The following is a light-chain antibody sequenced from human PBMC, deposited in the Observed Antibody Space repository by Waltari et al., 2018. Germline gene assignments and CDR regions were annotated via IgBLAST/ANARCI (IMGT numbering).Light chain of an antibody. CDR1: QDIKID. CDR2: ASS. Sequence: DIQMTQSPSSLSASVGDRVTSTCRSSQDIKIDFLWYQQRPGSAPRLLIHASSRLNNGVPSRFSGGGSGTDFSLTINGLEPEDSAIYYCLQSYNLPPTFGQGAKLEI. V-gene: IGKV1-39*01. J-gene: IGKJ2*01. CDR3: LQSYNLPPT.